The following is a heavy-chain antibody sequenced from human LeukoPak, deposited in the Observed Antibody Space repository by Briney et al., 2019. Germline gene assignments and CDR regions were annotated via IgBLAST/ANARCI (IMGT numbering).Heavy chain of an antibody. V-gene: IGHV4-4*02. CDR2: VHHSGGT. Sequence: SETLSLTCAVSGGSIISNNWWSWIRQPPGKGLEWIGEVHHSGGTNYTPSLKSRVTISVDKSKNQFSLRLTSVTAADTAVYYCARDRYIINWFFDHWGQGAPVTVSS. CDR1: GGSIISNNW. D-gene: IGHD1-1*01. CDR3: ARDRYIINWFFDH. J-gene: IGHJ4*02.